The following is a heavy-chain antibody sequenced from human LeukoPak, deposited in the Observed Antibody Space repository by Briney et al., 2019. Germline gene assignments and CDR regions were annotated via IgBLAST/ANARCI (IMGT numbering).Heavy chain of an antibody. CDR1: RIIVSSNY. V-gene: IGHV3-66*01. Sequence: GGSLRLSCVASRIIVSSNYMTWVRQAPGKGLEWVSVIYSGGSTYYADSVRGRFTISRDNSKNTLYLQMNSLRAEDTAVYYCARANYYDISGYDYWGQGTLVTVSS. CDR2: IYSGGST. CDR3: ARANYYDISGYDY. J-gene: IGHJ4*02. D-gene: IGHD3-22*01.